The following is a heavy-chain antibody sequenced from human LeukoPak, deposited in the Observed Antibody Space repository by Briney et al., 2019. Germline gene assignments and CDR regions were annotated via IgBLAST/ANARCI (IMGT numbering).Heavy chain of an antibody. CDR3: ARESHSSGYYLLDY. CDR2: ISYDGSNK. CDR1: GFTFSSYG. Sequence: PGGSLRLSCAASGFTFSSYGMHWVRQAPGKGLEWVAVISYDGSNKYYADSVKGRFTISRDNSKNTLYLQMNSLRAEDTAVYYCARESHSSGYYLLDYWGQGTLVTVSS. J-gene: IGHJ4*02. D-gene: IGHD3-22*01. V-gene: IGHV3-30*03.